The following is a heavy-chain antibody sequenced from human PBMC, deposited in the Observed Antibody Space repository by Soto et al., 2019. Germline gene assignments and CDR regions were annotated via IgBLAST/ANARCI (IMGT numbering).Heavy chain of an antibody. Sequence: ASVTVSCKASGYTFTGYAMHWVRQAPGQRLEWMGWINAGNGNTKYSQKFQGRVTITRDTSASTAYMELSSLRSDDTAVYYCARVIAAAADFDYWGQGTLVTVSS. J-gene: IGHJ4*02. D-gene: IGHD6-13*01. CDR1: GYTFTGYA. CDR2: INAGNGNT. CDR3: ARVIAAAADFDY. V-gene: IGHV1-3*01.